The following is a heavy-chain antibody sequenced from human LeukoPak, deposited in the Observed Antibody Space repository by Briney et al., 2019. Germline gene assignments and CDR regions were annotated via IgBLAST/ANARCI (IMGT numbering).Heavy chain of an antibody. V-gene: IGHV3-48*03. D-gene: IGHD3-22*01. Sequence: GRSLRLSCAVSGFTFSSYDMHWVRLAPGKELEWVAYISAIGSMIDYADSVRGRFTISRDNAMNSPYMQMNSLRAEDTAVYHCARDGTSYSYASSNYYPFYFDSWGQGTLVTVSS. CDR3: ARDGTSYSYASSNYYPFYFDS. CDR1: GFTFSSYD. J-gene: IGHJ4*02. CDR2: ISAIGSMI.